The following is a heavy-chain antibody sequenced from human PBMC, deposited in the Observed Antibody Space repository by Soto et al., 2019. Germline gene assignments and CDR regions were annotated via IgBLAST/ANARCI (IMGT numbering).Heavy chain of an antibody. J-gene: IGHJ4*02. CDR1: GGSISNPDYY. CDR3: AREGRLQSLDY. D-gene: IGHD4-4*01. V-gene: IGHV4-30-4*01. Sequence: QVQLQESGPGLVKPSQTLSLTCTVSGGSISNPDYYWNWIRQPPGKGLEWIGSIFYSGDTSYNPSLKSRLNISVDTSKNQFSLSLRSVTASGTAVYFCAREGRLQSLDYWGQGTVVTVSS. CDR2: IFYSGDT.